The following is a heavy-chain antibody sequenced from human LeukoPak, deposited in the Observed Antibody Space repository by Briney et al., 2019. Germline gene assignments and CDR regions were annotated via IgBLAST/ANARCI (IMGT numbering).Heavy chain of an antibody. CDR3: GGYSSSSGAFDI. D-gene: IGHD6-13*01. Sequence: SETLSLTCTVSGGSISSYYWSWIRQPPGKGLEWIGYIYYSGSTNYNPSLKSRVTISVDRSKNQFSLKLSSVTAADTAVYYCGGYSSSSGAFDIWGQGTMVTVSS. V-gene: IGHV4-59*12. J-gene: IGHJ3*02. CDR1: GGSISSYY. CDR2: IYYSGST.